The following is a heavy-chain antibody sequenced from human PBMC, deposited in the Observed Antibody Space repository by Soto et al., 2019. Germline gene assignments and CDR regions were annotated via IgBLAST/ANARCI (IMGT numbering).Heavy chain of an antibody. V-gene: IGHV4-30-2*01. CDR2: IYHSGST. Sequence: TLSLTCAVSGGSISSGGYSCNWIRQPPGKGLEWIGYIYHSGSTYYNPSLKSRVTISVDRSKNQFSLKLSFVTAADTAVYYCARGMTTVTTFDYWGQGTLVTVSS. J-gene: IGHJ4*02. D-gene: IGHD4-17*01. CDR1: GGSISSGGYS. CDR3: ARGMTTVTTFDY.